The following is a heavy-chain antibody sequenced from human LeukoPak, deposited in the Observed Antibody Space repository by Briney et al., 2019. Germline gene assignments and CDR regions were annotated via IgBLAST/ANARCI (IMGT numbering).Heavy chain of an antibody. Sequence: ASVTASCKASGYTFTGYYVHWVRQAPGQGLEWMGWMNPKSGGTNYAQKFEARVTMNRDTSISTAYMELSRLRFDDTAVYYCARSPDILTGEKFDYWGQGTLVTVSS. CDR2: MNPKSGGT. J-gene: IGHJ4*02. D-gene: IGHD3-9*01. CDR3: ARSPDILTGEKFDY. CDR1: GYTFTGYY. V-gene: IGHV1-2*02.